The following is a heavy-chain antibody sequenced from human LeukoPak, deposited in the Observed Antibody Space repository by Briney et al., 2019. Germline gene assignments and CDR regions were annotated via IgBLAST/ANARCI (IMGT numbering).Heavy chain of an antibody. CDR3: ARDPPTVSNFDY. D-gene: IGHD4-17*01. J-gene: IGHJ4*02. V-gene: IGHV3-21*01. CDR2: ISSSSSYI. CDR1: GFTFSSYS. Sequence: PGGSLRLSCAASGFTFSSYSMNWVRQAPGKGLEWVSSISSSSSYIYYADSVKGRFTISRDNAKNSLYLQMNSLRAEDTAVYYCARDPPTVSNFDYWGQGTLVTVSS.